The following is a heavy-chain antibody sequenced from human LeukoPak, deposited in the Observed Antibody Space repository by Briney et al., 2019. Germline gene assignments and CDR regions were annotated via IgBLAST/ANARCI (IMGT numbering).Heavy chain of an antibody. V-gene: IGHV3-23*01. CDR1: GFIFSTYA. CDR3: ARNDFDFDY. CDR2: ISGDGST. D-gene: IGHD2-21*02. J-gene: IGHJ4*02. Sequence: PGGSLRLSCAASGFIFSTYAMTWVRQAPGKGLEWVSTISGDGSTYYTGSVKGRFTISRDNSKNTLFLQMNSLRAEDTAVYYCARNDFDFDYWGQGTLVTVSS.